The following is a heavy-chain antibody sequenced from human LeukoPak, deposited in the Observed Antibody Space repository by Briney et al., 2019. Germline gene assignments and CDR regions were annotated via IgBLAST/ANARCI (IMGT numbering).Heavy chain of an antibody. CDR3: ARPMVRGVMGLGLDY. Sequence: GASVKVSCKASGYTFTGYYMHWVRQAPGQGLEWMGGIITIFGTANYAQKFQGRVTITADESTSTAYMELSSLRSEDTAVYYCARPMVRGVMGLGLDYWGQGTLVTVSS. V-gene: IGHV1-69*13. D-gene: IGHD3-10*01. CDR1: GYTFTGYY. CDR2: IITIFGTA. J-gene: IGHJ4*02.